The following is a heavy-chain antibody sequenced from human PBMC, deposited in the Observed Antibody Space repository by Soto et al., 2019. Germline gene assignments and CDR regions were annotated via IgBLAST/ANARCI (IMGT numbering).Heavy chain of an antibody. CDR3: ARPGIAAAFHAYYFDY. D-gene: IGHD6-13*01. V-gene: IGHV4-34*01. J-gene: IGHJ4*02. CDR1: GGSFSGYY. CDR2: INHSGST. Sequence: QVQLQQWGAGLLKPSETLSLTCAVYGGSFSGYYWSWIRQPPGKGLEWIGEINHSGSTNYNPSLKSRVTISVDTSKNQFSLKLSSVTAADTAVYYCARPGIAAAFHAYYFDYWGQGTLVTVSS.